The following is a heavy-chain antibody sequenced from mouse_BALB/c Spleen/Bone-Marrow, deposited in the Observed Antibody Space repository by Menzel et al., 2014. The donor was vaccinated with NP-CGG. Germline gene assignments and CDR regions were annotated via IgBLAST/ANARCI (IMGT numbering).Heavy chain of an antibody. CDR2: INPITGYT. J-gene: IGHJ4*01. V-gene: IGHV1-7*01. CDR3: ARNHDYDGGYYAMDY. D-gene: IGHD2-4*01. Sequence: VQLQQSGAELAKPGASVKMSCKSSGYTFISYWMHWVKQRPGQGLEWIGYINPITGYTEYGQKFKDKATLTADKSSSTVYIQLSSLTSEDSAVYYCARNHDYDGGYYAMDYWGQGTSVTVSS. CDR1: GYTFISYW.